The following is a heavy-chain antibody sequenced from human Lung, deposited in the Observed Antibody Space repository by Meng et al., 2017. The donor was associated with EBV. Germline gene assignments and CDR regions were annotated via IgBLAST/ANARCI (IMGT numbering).Heavy chain of an antibody. V-gene: IGHV1-69*16. J-gene: IGHJ4*02. D-gene: IGHD2/OR15-2a*01. CDR2: LIPVLNKA. CDR1: GGSFSTYT. Sequence: VQRVESGGDVKKPGSSVKVSCEDSGGSFSTYTFRWVRQAPRQGLEWMGGLIPVLNKAKSAPRFQDRVTFTADETTTTAYMELSSLTFEDTAVYFCARGRGNQPLFDFWGQGTLVTVSS. CDR3: ARGRGNQPLFDF.